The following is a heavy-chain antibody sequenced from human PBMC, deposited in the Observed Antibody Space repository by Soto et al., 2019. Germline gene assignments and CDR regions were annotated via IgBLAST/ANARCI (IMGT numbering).Heavy chain of an antibody. J-gene: IGHJ4*02. Sequence: EVQLLESGGGLVQPGGSLRLSCAASGFTFSSYAMSSVRQAPGKGLEWVSAISGSGGSTDYADSVKGRFTISRDNSKNTLYLQMNSLRAEDTALYYCAKDLVSIFGVAPDYWGQGTLVTVSS. D-gene: IGHD3-3*01. V-gene: IGHV3-23*01. CDR2: ISGSGGST. CDR3: AKDLVSIFGVAPDY. CDR1: GFTFSSYA.